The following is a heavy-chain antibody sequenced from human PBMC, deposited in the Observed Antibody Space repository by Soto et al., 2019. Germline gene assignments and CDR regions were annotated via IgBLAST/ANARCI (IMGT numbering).Heavy chain of an antibody. CDR3: AKGGGYFDY. CDR1: GFTFRNYD. CDR2: ISSNGGST. J-gene: IGHJ4*02. Sequence: GGSLRLSCAASGFTFRNYDMTWVRQDPGKGLEWVSTISSNGGSTFYADSVKGRSTISRDKSKSTLYLQMNSLRAEDTAVYYCAKGGGYFDYWGQGTQVTVSS. D-gene: IGHD3-16*01. V-gene: IGHV3-23*01.